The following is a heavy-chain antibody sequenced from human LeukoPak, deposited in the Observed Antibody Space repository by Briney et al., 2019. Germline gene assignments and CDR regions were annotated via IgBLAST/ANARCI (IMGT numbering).Heavy chain of an antibody. CDR1: GGSISSSSYY. Sequence: SETLSLTCTVSGGSISSSSYYWGWIRQPPGKGLEWIGYIYYSGSTNYNPSLKSRVTISVDTSKNQFSLKLSSVTAADTAVYYCARAVVPAAGGAVDYWGQGTLVTVSS. V-gene: IGHV4-61*05. D-gene: IGHD2-2*01. J-gene: IGHJ4*02. CDR3: ARAVVPAAGGAVDY. CDR2: IYYSGST.